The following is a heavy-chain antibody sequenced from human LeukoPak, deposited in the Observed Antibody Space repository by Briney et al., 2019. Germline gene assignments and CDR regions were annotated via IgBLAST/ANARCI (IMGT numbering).Heavy chain of an antibody. Sequence: PGGSLRLSCAASGFTFSSYAMSWVRQAPGKGLEWVSAISGSGGSTYYADSVKGRFTISRDNSKNTLYLQMNSLRAEDTAVYYRAMFVPAAGLHFDYWGQGTLVTVSS. CDR3: AMFVPAAGLHFDY. V-gene: IGHV3-23*01. CDR2: ISGSGGST. J-gene: IGHJ4*02. CDR1: GFTFSSYA. D-gene: IGHD2-2*01.